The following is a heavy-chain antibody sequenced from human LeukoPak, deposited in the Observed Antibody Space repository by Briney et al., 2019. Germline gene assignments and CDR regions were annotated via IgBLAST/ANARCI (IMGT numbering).Heavy chain of an antibody. V-gene: IGHV3-11*01. CDR2: IRSNCNTI. D-gene: IGHD2-2*03. J-gene: IGHJ6*02. Sequence: GGTLSLLCAASGFISSEYYMSGVRHAPAKGLEYVSYIRSNCNTIQYADSVKGRFTISRDNAKNSLYLQMNSLRAEETAVYYCARDVDIVVVPAAKYGTDVWGQGATVTVSS. CDR1: GFISSEYY. CDR3: ARDVDIVVVPAAKYGTDV.